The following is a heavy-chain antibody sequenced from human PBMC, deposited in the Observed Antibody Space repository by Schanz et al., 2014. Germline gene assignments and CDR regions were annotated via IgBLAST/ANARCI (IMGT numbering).Heavy chain of an antibody. CDR2: IVPIAGIT. CDR1: GGTFSSDT. V-gene: IGHV1-69*02. J-gene: IGHJ6*03. CDR3: AGTYCSSTSCYTGYYYMDV. Sequence: QVLQVQSGSELKKPGTSVKVSCKASGGTFSSDTFSWVRQAPGQGLEWMGRIVPIAGITNYAQRFQGRVTITADKSSDTAYMELSSLRSEDTAVYYCAGTYCSSTSCYTGYYYMDVWGKGTTVTVSS. D-gene: IGHD2-2*02.